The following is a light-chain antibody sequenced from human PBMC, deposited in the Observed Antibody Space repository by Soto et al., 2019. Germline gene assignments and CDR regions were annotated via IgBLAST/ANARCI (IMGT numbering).Light chain of an antibody. CDR1: QSVSIL. V-gene: IGKV3-11*01. J-gene: IGKJ5*01. Sequence: XXTLCWRASQSVSILLAWYQQKPGQAPRLLIHGATTRATGIPARFSGSGSGTDFTLTISSLEPEDFAVYYCQQRSNWPFTFGQGTRLEI. CDR2: GAT. CDR3: QQRSNWPFT.